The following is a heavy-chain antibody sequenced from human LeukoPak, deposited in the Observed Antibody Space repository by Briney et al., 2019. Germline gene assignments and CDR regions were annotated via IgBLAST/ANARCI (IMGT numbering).Heavy chain of an antibody. CDR2: IYYSGST. CDR1: GGYISSYY. J-gene: IGHJ6*02. Sequence: SETLSLTCTVSGGYISSYYWSWIRQPPGEGLEWIGHIYYSGSTNYNPSLKSRVSMSVDTSKSRFSLKVSSVTAADTAVYYCARELAVAGSGNYFYFYGMDVWGQGTTVTVSS. V-gene: IGHV4-59*01. D-gene: IGHD6-19*01. CDR3: ARELAVAGSGNYFYFYGMDV.